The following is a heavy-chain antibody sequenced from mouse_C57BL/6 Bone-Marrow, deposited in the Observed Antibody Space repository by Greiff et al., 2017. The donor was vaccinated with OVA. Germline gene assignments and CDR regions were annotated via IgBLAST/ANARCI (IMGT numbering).Heavy chain of an antibody. CDR3: ARGEYYDYGNAMDY. Sequence: EVMLVESGGGLVQPGGSLKLSCAASGFTFSDYYMYWVRQTPEKRLEWVAYISNGGGSTYYPDTVKGRFPISRDNAKNTLYLQMSRLKSEDTAMYYCARGEYYDYGNAMDYWGQGTSVTVSS. CDR2: ISNGGGST. D-gene: IGHD2-4*01. J-gene: IGHJ4*01. CDR1: GFTFSDYY. V-gene: IGHV5-12*01.